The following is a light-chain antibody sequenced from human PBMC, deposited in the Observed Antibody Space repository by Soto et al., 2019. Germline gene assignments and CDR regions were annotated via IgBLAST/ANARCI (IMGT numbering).Light chain of an antibody. CDR2: GAS. Sequence: DIQMTQSPSSLSASVGDRVTITCRASQGISNFLAWYQQKPGKVPKVLIYGASTSQSGVPSRFSGSGSGTDFTLTISSLQPEDVATYYCQKYNSAPWTFGQGTKVEIK. CDR3: QKYNSAPWT. CDR1: QGISNF. J-gene: IGKJ1*01. V-gene: IGKV1-27*01.